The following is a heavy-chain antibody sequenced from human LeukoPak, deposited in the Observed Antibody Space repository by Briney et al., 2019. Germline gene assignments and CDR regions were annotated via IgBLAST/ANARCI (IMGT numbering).Heavy chain of an antibody. CDR3: ARENMVRGVLVVY. CDR1: GGTFSSYA. D-gene: IGHD3-10*01. Sequence: GASVKLSCKASGGTFSSYAISWVRQAPGQGLEWMGGIIPIFGTANYAQKFQGRVTITADESTSTAYMELSSLRSEDTAVYYCARENMVRGVLVVYWGQGTLVTVSS. V-gene: IGHV1-69*13. J-gene: IGHJ4*02. CDR2: IIPIFGTA.